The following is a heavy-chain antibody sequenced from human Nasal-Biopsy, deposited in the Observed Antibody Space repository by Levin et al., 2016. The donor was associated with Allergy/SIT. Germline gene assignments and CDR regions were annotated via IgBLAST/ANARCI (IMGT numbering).Heavy chain of an antibody. CDR2: ISSDGSIT. J-gene: IGHJ3*02. D-gene: IGHD2-15*01. Sequence: SLKISCAASGLTFRTYGMHWVRQAPGKGLEWVAVISSDGSITSYAASVKGRFSISRDNSKNTLYLHVSSLRTEDTAVYYCAKALYRSCSGGSCPDAFDIWGQGTMVTVSS. CDR3: AKALYRSCSGGSCPDAFDI. CDR1: GLTFRTYG. V-gene: IGHV3-30*18.